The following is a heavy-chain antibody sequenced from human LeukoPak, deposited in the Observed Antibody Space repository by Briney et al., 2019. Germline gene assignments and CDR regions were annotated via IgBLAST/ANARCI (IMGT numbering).Heavy chain of an antibody. CDR3: AREHRPKVATSPLHPYYMDV. Sequence: PGGSLRLSCAASGFTFSSYGMSWIRQPPGKGLEWIGSIYYSGSTYYNPSLKSRVTISVDTSKNQFSLKLSSVTAADTAVYYCAREHRPKVATSPLHPYYMDVWGKGTTVTVSS. V-gene: IGHV4-39*07. CDR1: GFTFSSYG. D-gene: IGHD5-12*01. CDR2: IYYSGST. J-gene: IGHJ6*03.